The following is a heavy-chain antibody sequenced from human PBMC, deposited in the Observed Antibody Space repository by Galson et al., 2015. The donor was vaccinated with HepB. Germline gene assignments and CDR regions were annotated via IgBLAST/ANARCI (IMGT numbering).Heavy chain of an antibody. CDR1: GYTFTSYY. D-gene: IGHD1-26*01. CDR3: AREAGGSYDLGGWFDP. J-gene: IGHJ5*02. CDR2: INPSGGST. Sequence: SVKVSCKASGYTFTSYYMHWVRQAPGQGLEWMGIINPSGGSTSYAQKFQGRVTMTRDTSTSTVYMELSSLRSEDTAVYYCAREAGGSYDLGGWFDPWGQGTLVTVSS. V-gene: IGHV1-46*01.